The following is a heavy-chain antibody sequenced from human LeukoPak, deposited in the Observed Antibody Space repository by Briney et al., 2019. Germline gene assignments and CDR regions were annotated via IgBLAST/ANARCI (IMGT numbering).Heavy chain of an antibody. CDR2: INSDGSRT. V-gene: IGHV3-74*01. Sequence: GGSLRLSCVASGFTFSSYWRHWVRQAPGKGLVGVSRINSDGSRTSYADSVKGRFTISRDNAENTLYLQMNSLRAEDTAIYYCARAYSSGWYVPGDYWGQGTLVTVSS. CDR3: ARAYSSGWYVPGDY. CDR1: GFTFSSYW. D-gene: IGHD6-13*01. J-gene: IGHJ4*02.